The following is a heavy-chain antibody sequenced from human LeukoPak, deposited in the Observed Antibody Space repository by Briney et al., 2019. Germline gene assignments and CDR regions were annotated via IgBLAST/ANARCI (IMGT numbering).Heavy chain of an antibody. Sequence: GGSLRLSCAVSGFPFSVYEMNWVRQAPGKGLEWASNIGSSGSTIYYADSVKGRFSISRDNAKSSLYLQMNSLRVEDTAVYYCALLAVASDFDYWGQGALVTVSS. CDR1: GFPFSVYE. J-gene: IGHJ4*02. CDR3: ALLAVASDFDY. D-gene: IGHD6-19*01. V-gene: IGHV3-48*03. CDR2: IGSSGSTI.